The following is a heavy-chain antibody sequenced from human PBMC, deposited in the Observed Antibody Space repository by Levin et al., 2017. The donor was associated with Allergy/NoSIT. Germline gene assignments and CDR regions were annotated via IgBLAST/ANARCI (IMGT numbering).Heavy chain of an antibody. Sequence: GGSLRLSCAASGFTFSSYGMHWVRQAPGKGLEWVAVISYDGNKKYYADSVKGRFTFSRDNSKNTLYLQMNSLRAEDTAVYYCAKEAVGATDAVDFWGQGTMVTVSS. V-gene: IGHV3-30*18. D-gene: IGHD1-26*01. CDR2: ISYDGNKK. CDR1: GFTFSSYG. J-gene: IGHJ3*01. CDR3: AKEAVGATDAVDF.